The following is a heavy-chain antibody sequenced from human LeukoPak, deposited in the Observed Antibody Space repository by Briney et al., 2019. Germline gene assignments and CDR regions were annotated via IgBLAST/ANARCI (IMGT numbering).Heavy chain of an antibody. V-gene: IGHV3-30*02. J-gene: IGHJ6*03. CDR3: ATESRGYDYVWGRYYYYMDV. CDR2: IRYDGSNK. CDR1: GFTFSSYG. D-gene: IGHD3-16*01. Sequence: PGGSLRLSCAASGFTFSSYGMHWVRQAPGKGLEWVAFIRYDGSNKYYADSVKGRFTISRDNSKNTLYLQMNSLRAEDTAVYYCATESRGYDYVWGRYYYYMDVWGKGTTVTISS.